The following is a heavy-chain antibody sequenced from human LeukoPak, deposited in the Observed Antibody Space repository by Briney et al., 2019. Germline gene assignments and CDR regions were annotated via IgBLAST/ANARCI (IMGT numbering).Heavy chain of an antibody. J-gene: IGHJ3*02. CDR1: GFSLSTSGVG. Sequence: SGPTLVNPTQPLTLSCTFSGFSLSTSGVGVGWIRQPPGKALEWLALIYWDDDKRYSPSLKSRLTITKDTSKNQVVLTMTNMDPVDTATYYCAHSSYYYDSSGYDAFDIWGQGTMVTVSS. D-gene: IGHD3-22*01. CDR2: IYWDDDK. V-gene: IGHV2-5*02. CDR3: AHSSYYYDSSGYDAFDI.